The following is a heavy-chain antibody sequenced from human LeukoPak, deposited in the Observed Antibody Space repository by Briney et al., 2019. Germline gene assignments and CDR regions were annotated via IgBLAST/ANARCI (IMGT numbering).Heavy chain of an antibody. CDR3: AKRRDGYNAMDV. CDR1: GFTFSNYA. Sequence: PGGSLRLSCAASGFTFSNYAVSWVRQAPGKGLEWVSTISGTAVNTYYADSVKGRFTISRDNSKNTLYLQMNSLRAEDTAIYYCAKRRDGYNAMDVWGKETTVTVSS. CDR2: ISGTAVNT. D-gene: IGHD5-24*01. V-gene: IGHV3-23*01. J-gene: IGHJ6*04.